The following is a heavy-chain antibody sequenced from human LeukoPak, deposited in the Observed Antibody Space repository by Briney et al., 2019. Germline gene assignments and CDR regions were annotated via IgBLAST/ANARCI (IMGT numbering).Heavy chain of an antibody. Sequence: ASVKVSCKASGGTFSSYAISWVRQAPGQGLEWMGWINPNSGGTNYAQKFQGRVTMTRDTSISTAYMELSRLRSDDTAVYYCARGTAMARTNYYYMDVWGKGTTVTVSS. CDR1: GGTFSSYA. CDR2: INPNSGGT. CDR3: ARGTAMARTNYYYMDV. D-gene: IGHD5-18*01. J-gene: IGHJ6*03. V-gene: IGHV1-2*02.